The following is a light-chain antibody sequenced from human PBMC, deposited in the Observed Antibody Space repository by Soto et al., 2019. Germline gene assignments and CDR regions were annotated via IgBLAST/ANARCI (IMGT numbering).Light chain of an antibody. CDR1: STDIGYYTY. J-gene: IGLJ1*01. Sequence: QSALTQPASVSGSPGQSITISCTGTSTDIGYYTYVSWYQQHTGKAPELLIFEVSSRPSGISDRFSGSKSGNTASLTISGLQAEDEADYYCSSYSISDTPYVFGGGTKLTVL. CDR2: EVS. V-gene: IGLV2-14*01. CDR3: SSYSISDTPYV.